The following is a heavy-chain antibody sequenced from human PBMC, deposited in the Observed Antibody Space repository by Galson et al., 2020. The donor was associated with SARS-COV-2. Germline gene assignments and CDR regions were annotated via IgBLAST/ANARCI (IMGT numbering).Heavy chain of an antibody. J-gene: IGHJ6*03. Sequence: ASVKVSCKASGYTFTGYYMHWVRQAPGQGLEWMGWINPNSGGTNYAQKFQGRVTMTRDTSISTAYMELSRLRSDDTAVYYCARDHGCSSTSCYGGDYYYYYMDVWGKGTTVTVSS. CDR1: GYTFTGYY. V-gene: IGHV1-2*02. CDR2: INPNSGGT. D-gene: IGHD2-2*01. CDR3: ARDHGCSSTSCYGGDYYYYYMDV.